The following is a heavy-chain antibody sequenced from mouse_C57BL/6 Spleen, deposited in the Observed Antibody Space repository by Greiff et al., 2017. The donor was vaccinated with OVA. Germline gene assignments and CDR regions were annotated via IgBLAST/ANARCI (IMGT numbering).Heavy chain of an antibody. Sequence: QVQLQQPGAELVRPGSSVKLSCKASGYTFTSYWMHWVKLRPIQGLEWIGNIDPSDSETHYNQKFKDKATLTVDKSSSTAYMQLSSLTSEDSAVYYCARRGDPHFDYWGQGTTLTVSS. CDR3: ARRGDPHFDY. CDR2: IDPSDSET. D-gene: IGHD3-3*01. CDR1: GYTFTSYW. V-gene: IGHV1-52*01. J-gene: IGHJ2*01.